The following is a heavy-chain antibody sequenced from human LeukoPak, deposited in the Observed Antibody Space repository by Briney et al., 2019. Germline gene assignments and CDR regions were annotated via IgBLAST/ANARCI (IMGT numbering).Heavy chain of an antibody. V-gene: IGHV1-2*02. J-gene: IGHJ3*02. D-gene: IGHD6-13*01. Sequence: ASVKVSCKASGYTFTGYYMHLVRQAPGQGLEWMGWSNPNSGGTNYAQKFQGRVTMTRDTSISTAYMELSRLRSDDTAVYYCARDRRYSSIWLNAFDIWGQGTMVTVSS. CDR1: GYTFTGYY. CDR3: ARDRRYSSIWLNAFDI. CDR2: SNPNSGGT.